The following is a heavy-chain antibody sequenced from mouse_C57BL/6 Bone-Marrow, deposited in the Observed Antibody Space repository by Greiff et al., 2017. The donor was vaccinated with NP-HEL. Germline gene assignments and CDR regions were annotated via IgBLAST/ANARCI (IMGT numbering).Heavy chain of an antibody. V-gene: IGHV2-9-1*01. D-gene: IGHD2-3*01. Sequence: VHLVESGPGLVAPSQSLSITCTVSGFSLTSYAISWVRQPPGKGLEWLGVIWTGGGTNYNSALNSRLSISKDNSKSQVFLKMNSLQADDTARYYCARHYDGYYDRFACWGRGTLVTVSA. CDR3: ARHYDGYYDRFAC. CDR2: IWTGGGT. J-gene: IGHJ3*01. CDR1: GFSLTSYA.